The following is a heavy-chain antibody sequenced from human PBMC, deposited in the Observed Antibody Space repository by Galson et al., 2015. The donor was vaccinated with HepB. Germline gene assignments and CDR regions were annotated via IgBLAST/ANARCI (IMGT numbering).Heavy chain of an antibody. CDR1: GYSFTSYW. CDR2: IYPGDSDT. V-gene: IGHV5-51*01. Sequence: QSGAEVKKPGESLKISCKGSGYSFTSYWIGWVRQMPGKGLEWMGIIYPGDSDTRYSPSFQGQVTISADKSISTAYLQWSSLKASDTAMYYCARQPPTYYYDSSGYTNWYFDLWGRGTLVTVSS. CDR3: ARQPPTYYYDSSGYTNWYFDL. J-gene: IGHJ2*01. D-gene: IGHD3-22*01.